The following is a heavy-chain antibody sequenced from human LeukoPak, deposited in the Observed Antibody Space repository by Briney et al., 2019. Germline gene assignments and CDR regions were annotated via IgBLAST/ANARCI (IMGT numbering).Heavy chain of an antibody. J-gene: IGHJ5*02. CDR1: GGSISSSSYY. Sequence: SETLSLTCTVSGGSISSSSYYWGWIRQPPGKGLEWIGYIYYSGSTNYNPSLKSRVTISVDTSKNQFSLKLSSVTAADTAVYYCARDFTWGASGSYYRGFDPWGQGTLVTVSS. V-gene: IGHV4-61*01. CDR2: IYYSGST. D-gene: IGHD3-10*01. CDR3: ARDFTWGASGSYYRGFDP.